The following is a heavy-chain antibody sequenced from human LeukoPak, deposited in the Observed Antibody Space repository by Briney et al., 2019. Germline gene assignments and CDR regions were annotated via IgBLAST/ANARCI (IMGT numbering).Heavy chain of an antibody. J-gene: IGHJ3*02. D-gene: IGHD5-24*01. CDR2: IYDTGST. CDR1: GGSISNYY. V-gene: IGHV4-59*01. CDR3: ARVRNYPDAFDI. Sequence: PSETLSLTCTVSGGSISNYYWAWIRQPPGKELEWIGYIYDTGSTKYNPSLKSRLTISLHTSRNQFSLNLSSLTAADTAIYYCARVRNYPDAFDIWGQGRMVTVSS.